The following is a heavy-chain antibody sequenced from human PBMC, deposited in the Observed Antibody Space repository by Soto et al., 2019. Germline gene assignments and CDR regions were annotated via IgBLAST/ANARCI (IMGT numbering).Heavy chain of an antibody. V-gene: IGHV1-69*13. CDR3: ARDKSGSGSYYNAYYYYGMDV. J-gene: IGHJ6*02. Sequence: SVKVSCKASGGTFSSYAISWVRQAPGQGLEWMGGIIPIFGTANYAQKFQGRVAITADESTSTAYMELSSLRSEDTAVYYCARDKSGSGSYYNAYYYYGMDVWGQGTTVTVSS. D-gene: IGHD3-10*01. CDR1: GGTFSSYA. CDR2: IIPIFGTA.